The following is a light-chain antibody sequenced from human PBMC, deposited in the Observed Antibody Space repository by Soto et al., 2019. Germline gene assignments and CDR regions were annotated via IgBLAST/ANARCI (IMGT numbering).Light chain of an antibody. CDR2: DAS. CDR3: QHYGSLPVT. J-gene: IGKJ4*01. Sequence: ETGFTQSPSTLSLSPGDRDTLHCGASQSVSSGYLAWYQQKPGLAPRILIFDASTRATGIPDRFSGSGSGTDFTLTISRLEPEDFAVYYCQHYGSLPVTFGGGTIVDIK. V-gene: IGKV3D-20*01. CDR1: QSVSSGY.